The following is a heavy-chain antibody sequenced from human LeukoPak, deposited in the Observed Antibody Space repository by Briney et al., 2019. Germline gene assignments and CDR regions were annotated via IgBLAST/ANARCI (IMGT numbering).Heavy chain of an antibody. J-gene: IGHJ4*02. D-gene: IGHD3-3*01. V-gene: IGHV1-18*01. CDR2: ISAYNGNT. CDR3: ARGSGHYDFWSGYYTNDY. CDR1: GYTFTSYG. Sequence: ASVKVSCKASGYTFTSYGISWVRQAPGQGLEWMGWISAYNGNTNYAQKLQGRVTMTTDTSTSTAYMELRSLRSDDTAVYYCARGSGHYDFWSGYYTNDYWGQGTLVTVSS.